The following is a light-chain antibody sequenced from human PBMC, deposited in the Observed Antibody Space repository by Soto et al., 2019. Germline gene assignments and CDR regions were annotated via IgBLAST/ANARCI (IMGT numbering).Light chain of an antibody. J-gene: IGKJ4*01. CDR3: QQYDNYPLT. CDR1: QSINNW. V-gene: IGKV1-5*01. Sequence: IQMTQSPSTPSASVGDRVTITCRASQSINNWLAWYQQKPGKAPKFLIYDASNLESGVPSRFSGSASGTEFTLTISSLQPDDFATYYCQQYDNYPLTFGGGTKVDIK. CDR2: DAS.